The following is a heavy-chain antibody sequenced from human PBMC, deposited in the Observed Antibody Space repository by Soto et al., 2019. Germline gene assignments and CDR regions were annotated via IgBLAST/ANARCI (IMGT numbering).Heavy chain of an antibody. J-gene: IGHJ6*02. CDR2: IYYSGST. CDR1: GGSISSYY. D-gene: IGHD6-13*01. Sequence: PSETLSLTCTVSGGSISSYYWSWIRQPPGKGLEWIGYIYYSGSTNYNPSLKSRVTISVDTSKNQFSLKLSSVTAADTAVYYCARGVKGSSWGDYYYYGMDVWGQGTTVTVSS. CDR3: ARGVKGSSWGDYYYYGMDV. V-gene: IGHV4-59*01.